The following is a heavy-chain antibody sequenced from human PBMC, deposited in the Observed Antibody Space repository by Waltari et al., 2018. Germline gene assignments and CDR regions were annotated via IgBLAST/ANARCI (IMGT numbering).Heavy chain of an antibody. V-gene: IGHV4-59*01. CDR3: ARGRGWFDP. J-gene: IGHJ5*02. CDR1: GGSISSYY. CDR2: IYYSGST. Sequence: QVQLQESGPGLVKPSETLSLTCTVSGGSISSYYWGWIRQPPGKGLEWIGYIYYSGSTNYSPPLRSRVTISVDTSKNQSSLKLSSVTAADTAVYYCARGRGWFDPWGQGTLVTVSS. D-gene: IGHD3-16*01.